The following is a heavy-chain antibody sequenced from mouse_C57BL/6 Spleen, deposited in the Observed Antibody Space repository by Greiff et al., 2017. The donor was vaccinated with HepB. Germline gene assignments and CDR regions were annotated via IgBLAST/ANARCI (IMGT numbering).Heavy chain of an antibody. CDR2: INPNNGGT. CDR1: GYTFTDYY. V-gene: IGHV1-26*01. J-gene: IGHJ2*01. CDR3: ARFAY. Sequence: EVQLQQSGPELVKPGASVKISCKASGYTFTDYYMNWVKQSHGKSLEWIGDINPNNGGTSYNQKFKGKATLTVDKSSSTAYMELRSLTSEDSAVYYCARFAYWGQCTTLTVSS.